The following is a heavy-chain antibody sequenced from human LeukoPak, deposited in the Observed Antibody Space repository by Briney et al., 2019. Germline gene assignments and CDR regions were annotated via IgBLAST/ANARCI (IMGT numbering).Heavy chain of an antibody. CDR1: GYTFTSYG. CDR3: ARASHYYDSRGP. Sequence: ASVKVSCKASGYTFTSYGISWVRQAPGQGLEWMGWISAYNGNTNYAQRLQGRVTMTTDTSTSTAYMELRSLRSDDTAVYYCARASHYYDSRGPWGQGTLVTVSS. V-gene: IGHV1-18*01. D-gene: IGHD3-22*01. J-gene: IGHJ5*02. CDR2: ISAYNGNT.